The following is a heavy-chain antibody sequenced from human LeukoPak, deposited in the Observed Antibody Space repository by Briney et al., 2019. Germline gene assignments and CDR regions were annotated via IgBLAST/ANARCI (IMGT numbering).Heavy chain of an antibody. J-gene: IGHJ5*02. CDR3: ARPPAIFGVVHRGYNWFDP. Sequence: ASVKVSCKASGYTFTGYYMHWVRQAPGQGLEWMGWINPNSGGTNYAQKFRGRVTMTRDTSISTAYMELSRLRSDDTAVYYCARPPAIFGVVHRGYNWFDPWGQGTLVTVSS. CDR2: INPNSGGT. D-gene: IGHD3-3*01. V-gene: IGHV1-2*02. CDR1: GYTFTGYY.